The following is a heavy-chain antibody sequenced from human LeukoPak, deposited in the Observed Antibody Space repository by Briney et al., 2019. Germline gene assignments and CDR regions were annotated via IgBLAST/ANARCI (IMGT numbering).Heavy chain of an antibody. CDR2: ISGSGGST. V-gene: IGHV3-23*01. Sequence: QSGGSLRLSCAASGFTFSSYAMSWVRQAPGKGLEWVSAISGSGGSTYYADSVKGRFTISRDNSRNMVFLQMNSLRADDTAVYYCARDGRWSSGNDWFDPWGQGTLVTVSS. D-gene: IGHD6-19*01. CDR3: ARDGRWSSGNDWFDP. J-gene: IGHJ5*02. CDR1: GFTFSSYA.